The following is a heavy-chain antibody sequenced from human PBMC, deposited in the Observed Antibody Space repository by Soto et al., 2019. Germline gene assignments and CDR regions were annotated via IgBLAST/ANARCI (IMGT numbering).Heavy chain of an antibody. CDR3: ACARDYGDYVHYFDY. Sequence: PSETLSLTCTVSGGSISSYYWSWIRQPPGKGLEWIGYIYYSGSTNYNPSLKSRVTISVDTSKNQFSLKLSSVTAADTAVYYCACARDYGDYVHYFDYWGQGTLVTVSS. J-gene: IGHJ4*02. CDR1: GGSISSYY. CDR2: IYYSGST. V-gene: IGHV4-59*01. D-gene: IGHD4-17*01.